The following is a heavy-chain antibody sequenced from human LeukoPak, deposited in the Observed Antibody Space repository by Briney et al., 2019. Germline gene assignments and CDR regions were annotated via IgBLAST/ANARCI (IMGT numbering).Heavy chain of an antibody. D-gene: IGHD1-14*01. J-gene: IGHJ5*02. CDR2: INHSGST. CDR1: GGSFSGYY. Sequence: PSETLSLTYAVYGGSFSGYYWSWIRQPPGKGLEWIGEINHSGSTNYNPSLKSRVTISVDTSKNQFSLKLSSVTAADTAVYYCARGPYPNPRAWGQGTLVTVSS. V-gene: IGHV4-34*01. CDR3: ARGPYPNPRA.